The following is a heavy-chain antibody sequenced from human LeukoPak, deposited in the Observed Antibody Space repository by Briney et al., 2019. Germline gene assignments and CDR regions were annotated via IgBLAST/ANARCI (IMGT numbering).Heavy chain of an antibody. D-gene: IGHD6-13*01. CDR3: ARGGVAAAASIDY. J-gene: IGHJ4*02. V-gene: IGHV3-7*03. CDR1: GFTFSSYW. CDR2: IKQDGSEK. Sequence: GGSLRLSCAASGFTFSSYWMSWVRQAPGKGLEWVANIKQDGSEKYYVDSVKGRFTISRDNSKNTLSLQMNSLRADDTAVYYCARGGVAAAASIDYWGQGTLVTVSS.